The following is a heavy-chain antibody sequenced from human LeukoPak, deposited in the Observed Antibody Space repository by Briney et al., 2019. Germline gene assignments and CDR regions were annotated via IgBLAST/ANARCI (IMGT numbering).Heavy chain of an antibody. J-gene: IGHJ4*02. CDR2: IYYTGGT. CDR1: GGSISSSSYH. CDR3: ARLSNGTPGDY. D-gene: IGHD1-7*01. V-gene: IGHV4-39*02. Sequence: SETLSLTCTVSGGSISSSSYHWGWIRQPPGEGLEWIGSIYYTGGTYYNPSLKSRVTISADTSKNHFSLKLSSVTAADTAVYYCARLSNGTPGDYWGQGTLVTVSS.